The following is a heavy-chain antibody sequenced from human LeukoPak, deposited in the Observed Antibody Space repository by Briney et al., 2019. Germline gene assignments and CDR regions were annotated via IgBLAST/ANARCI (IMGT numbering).Heavy chain of an antibody. Sequence: PGGSLRLSCAASGFTVSSSYMSWVRQAPGKGLEWVSLIYSGGSTYYAVSVKGRFTISRDNSKNTMYLQMNSLSPEDTAMYYCAKGYNYAYEYWGQGTLVTVSS. J-gene: IGHJ4*02. CDR3: AKGYNYAYEY. V-gene: IGHV3-53*01. D-gene: IGHD5-18*01. CDR2: IYSGGST. CDR1: GFTVSSSY.